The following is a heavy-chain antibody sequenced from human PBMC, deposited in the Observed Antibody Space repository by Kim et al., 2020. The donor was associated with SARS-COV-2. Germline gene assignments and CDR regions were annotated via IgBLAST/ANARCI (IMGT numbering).Heavy chain of an antibody. Sequence: GGSLRLSCVVSGFTFNKYAMTWVRQAPGKGLEWVSTIGDTGTQTYYADSVKGRFTVSRDNSKSTVYLLLTSVNAGDTALYYCTKDRPSDYDTSGRNEGSDWFDPWGQGSLVTVS. CDR1: GFTFNKYA. J-gene: IGHJ5*02. CDR3: TKDRPSDYDTSGRNEGSDWFDP. V-gene: IGHV3-23*01. CDR2: IGDTGTQT. D-gene: IGHD3-22*01.